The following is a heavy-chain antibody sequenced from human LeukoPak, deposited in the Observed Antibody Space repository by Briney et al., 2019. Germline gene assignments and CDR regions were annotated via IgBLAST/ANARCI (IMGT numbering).Heavy chain of an antibody. J-gene: IGHJ5*02. D-gene: IGHD1-1*01. CDR1: GFTFSEAW. CDR2: VKRKIDGGTA. V-gene: IGHV3-15*01. CDR3: TTDYTETTS. Sequence: GGSLRLSCAASGFTFSEAWMTWVRQPPGKGLEWVGRVKRKIDGGTADYNAPVKGRFTISRDDSKSTLYLQLTSLETEDTGVYYCTTDYTETTSWGRGTLVTVSA.